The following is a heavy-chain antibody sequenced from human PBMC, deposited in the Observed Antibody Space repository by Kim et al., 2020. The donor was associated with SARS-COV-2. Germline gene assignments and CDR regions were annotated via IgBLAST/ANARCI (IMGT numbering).Heavy chain of an antibody. CDR1: GFSLSPSGMC. CDR3: ARILAYIFPNYYYYGMDV. J-gene: IGHJ6*02. CDR2: IDWDDDK. D-gene: IGHD4-4*01. V-gene: IGHV2-70*01. Sequence: SGPTLVKPTQTLTLTCTFSGFSLSPSGMCVSWIRQPPGKALEWLALIDWDDDKYYSTSLKTRLTISKDTSKNQVVLTMTNMDPVDTATYYCARILAYIFPNYYYYGMDVWGQGTTVTVSS.